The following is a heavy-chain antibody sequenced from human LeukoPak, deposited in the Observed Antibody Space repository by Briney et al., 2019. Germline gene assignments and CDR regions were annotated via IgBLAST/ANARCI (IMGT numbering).Heavy chain of an antibody. D-gene: IGHD3-10*01. CDR2: ISYDGSNK. CDR3: ARVIAVVRGGGLSYYYAMDV. CDR1: GFTFSSYA. V-gene: IGHV3-30-3*01. Sequence: GGSLRLSCAASGFTFSSYAMHWVRQAPGKGLEWVAVISYDGSNKYYADSVKGRFTISRDNGKTSLYLQMNSLRDEDTAVYYCARVIAVVRGGGLSYYYAMDVWGQGTTVTVSS. J-gene: IGHJ6*02.